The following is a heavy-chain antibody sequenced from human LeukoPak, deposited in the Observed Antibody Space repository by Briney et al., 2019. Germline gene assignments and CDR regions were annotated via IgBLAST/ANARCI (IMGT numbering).Heavy chain of an antibody. V-gene: IGHV3-23*01. J-gene: IGHJ5*02. Sequence: TGGSLRLSCAASGFTFNVGPQAPGKGLEWVSTIVASYEGTFYADSVKGRFTIFRDNSKGTLSLQMNSLRAEDTAVYYCAKGKAGGLVDLFDPWGQGTLVTVSS. CDR2: IVASYEGT. CDR1: GFTF. D-gene: IGHD3/OR15-3a*01. CDR3: AKGKAGGLVDLFDP.